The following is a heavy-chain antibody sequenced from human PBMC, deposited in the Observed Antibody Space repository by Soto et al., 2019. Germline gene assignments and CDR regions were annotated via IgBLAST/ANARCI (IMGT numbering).Heavy chain of an antibody. CDR2: INPSGGST. V-gene: IGHV1-46*01. J-gene: IGHJ6*02. CDR1: GYTFTSYY. Sequence: ASVKVSCKASGYTFTSYYMHWVRQAPGQGPEWMGIINPSGGSTSYAQKFQGRVTMTRDTSTSTVYMELSSLRSEDTAVYYCARVDYYGSGSYDGIDVWGQGTMVTVSS. D-gene: IGHD3-10*01. CDR3: ARVDYYGSGSYDGIDV.